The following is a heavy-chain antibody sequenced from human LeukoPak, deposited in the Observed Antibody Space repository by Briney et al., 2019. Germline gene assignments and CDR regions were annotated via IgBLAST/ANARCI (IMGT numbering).Heavy chain of an antibody. CDR1: GGSFSGYY. J-gene: IGHJ4*02. D-gene: IGHD5-18*01. Sequence: SEILSLTCAVYGGSFSGYYWNWIRQPPGKGLEWIGEINHSGSTNYNPSLKSRVTISVDTSKNQFSLKLSSVTAADTAVYYCASGYSYGYNALDYWGQGTLVTVSS. V-gene: IGHV4-34*01. CDR2: INHSGST. CDR3: ASGYSYGYNALDY.